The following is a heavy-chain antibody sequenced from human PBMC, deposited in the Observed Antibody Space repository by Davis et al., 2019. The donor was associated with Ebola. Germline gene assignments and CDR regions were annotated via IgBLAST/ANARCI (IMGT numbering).Heavy chain of an antibody. Sequence: GESLKISCAASGFTFSSYSMNWVRQAPGKGLEWVSSISSSSSYIYYADSVKGRFTISRDNAKNSLYLQMNSLRAEDTAVYYCAKGYSWGEPVGYWGQGTLVTVSS. CDR1: GFTFSSYS. J-gene: IGHJ4*02. D-gene: IGHD2-21*01. CDR2: ISSSSSYI. V-gene: IGHV3-21*04. CDR3: AKGYSWGEPVGY.